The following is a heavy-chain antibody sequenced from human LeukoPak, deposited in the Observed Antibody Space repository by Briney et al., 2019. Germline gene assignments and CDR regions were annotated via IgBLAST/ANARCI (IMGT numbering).Heavy chain of an antibody. CDR2: INHSGST. Sequence: SETLSLTCAVYGGSFSGYYWSWIRQPPGKGLEWIGEINHSGSTNYNPSLKSRVTISVDTSKNQLSLKLSSVTAADTAVYYCARESGYYYDSSGYYYYYGMDVWGQGTTVTVSS. J-gene: IGHJ6*02. CDR3: ARESGYYYDSSGYYYYYGMDV. V-gene: IGHV4-34*01. CDR1: GGSFSGYY. D-gene: IGHD3-22*01.